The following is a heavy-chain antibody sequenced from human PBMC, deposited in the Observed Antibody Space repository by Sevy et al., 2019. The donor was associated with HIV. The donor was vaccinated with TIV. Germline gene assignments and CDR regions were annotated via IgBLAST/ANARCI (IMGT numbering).Heavy chain of an antibody. CDR3: AKDLGIGWPNYYFDY. CDR1: GFTFSSYA. D-gene: IGHD1-26*01. Sequence: GGSLRLSCAASGFTFSSYAMSWVRQAPGKGLEWVSAISGSGGSTYYADSVKGRFTIPRDNSKNTLYLQMNSLRAEDTAVYYCAKDLGIGWPNYYFDYWGQGTLVTVSS. V-gene: IGHV3-23*01. J-gene: IGHJ4*02. CDR2: ISGSGGST.